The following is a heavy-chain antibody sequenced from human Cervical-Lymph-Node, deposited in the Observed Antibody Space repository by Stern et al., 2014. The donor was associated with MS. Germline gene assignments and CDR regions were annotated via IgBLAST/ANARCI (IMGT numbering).Heavy chain of an antibody. CDR1: GGSVSSTNW. D-gene: IGHD2/OR15-2a*01. Sequence: QVQLQESGPGLVKPSGTLSLTCAVSGGSVSSTNWWSWVRQSPGKGPEWIGNIYHSGPSNYSLSLGIRVSISLDNSKNHLSRHLSSGTAADTAVYYCARERQQYCNSEGCSYWYFDLWGRGTLVTVSS. J-gene: IGHJ2*01. CDR3: ARERQQYCNSEGCSYWYFDL. V-gene: IGHV4-4*02. CDR2: IYHSGPS.